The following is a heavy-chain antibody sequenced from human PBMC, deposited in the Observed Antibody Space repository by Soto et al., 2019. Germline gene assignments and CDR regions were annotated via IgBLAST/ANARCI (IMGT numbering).Heavy chain of an antibody. J-gene: IGHJ4*02. D-gene: IGHD4-17*01. CDR2: ISYDGSNK. Sequence: QVQLVESGGGVVQPGRSLRLSCAASGFTFSSYAMHWVRQAPGKGLEWVAVISYDGSNKYYADSVKGRFTISRDNSKNTLYLQMNSLRAEDTAVYYCAGPRSTVTTTFDYWGQGTLVTVSS. V-gene: IGHV3-30-3*01. CDR1: GFTFSSYA. CDR3: AGPRSTVTTTFDY.